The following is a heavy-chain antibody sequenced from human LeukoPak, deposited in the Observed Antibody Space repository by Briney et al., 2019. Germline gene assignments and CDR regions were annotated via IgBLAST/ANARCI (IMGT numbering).Heavy chain of an antibody. D-gene: IGHD3-10*01. CDR3: ARVQYGYLSGSYRFMFDY. V-gene: IGHV3-23*01. CDR2: TSGSGSRT. Sequence: GGSLRLSCVVSGFTFTSYAISWVRQAPGKGLEWVSTTSGSGSRTYYSNPVKGRFTLTRDKSKNTVYLQMNSLRLDETAVYYCARVQYGYLSGSYRFMFDYWGQGPRV. J-gene: IGHJ4*02. CDR1: GFTFTSYA.